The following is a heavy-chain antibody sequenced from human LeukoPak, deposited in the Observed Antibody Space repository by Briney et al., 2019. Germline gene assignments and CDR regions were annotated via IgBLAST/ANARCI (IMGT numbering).Heavy chain of an antibody. CDR3: AKLPFSRSSGTGEAFDI. D-gene: IGHD6-6*01. CDR1: GFTFSSYG. J-gene: IGHJ3*02. V-gene: IGHV3-30*18. Sequence: GGSLRLSCAASGFTFSSYGMHWVRQAPGKGLEWVAVISYDGSNKYYADSVKGRFTISRDNSKNTLYLQMNSLRAEDTAVYYCAKLPFSRSSGTGEAFDIWAQGTMVTVSS. CDR2: ISYDGSNK.